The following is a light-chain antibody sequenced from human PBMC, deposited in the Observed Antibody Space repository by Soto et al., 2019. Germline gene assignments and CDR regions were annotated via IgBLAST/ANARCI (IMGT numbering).Light chain of an antibody. Sequence: EIVLTQSPGTLSLSPGERATLSCRASQSVSSSYLAWYQQKPGQAPRLLIYGASSRATVIPDRFSGSGSGTDLTLTISRLEPEDFAVYYCQQYGSSITFGQGTRLEIK. CDR3: QQYGSSIT. CDR1: QSVSSSY. CDR2: GAS. V-gene: IGKV3-20*01. J-gene: IGKJ5*01.